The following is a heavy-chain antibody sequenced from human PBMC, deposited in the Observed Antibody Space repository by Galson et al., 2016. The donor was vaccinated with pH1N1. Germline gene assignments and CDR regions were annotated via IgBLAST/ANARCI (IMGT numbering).Heavy chain of an antibody. CDR1: GYSVTRYY. J-gene: IGHJ4*02. CDR2: IDPSDGTT. V-gene: IGHV1-46*01. Sequence: SVKVSCKASGYSVTRYYMHWVRQAPGQGLEWMGIIDPSDGTTTYSQKFRGRITMTRDTPTNSVYMGLSSLTSDDPSVYYCAGRYCFDYWGQGTRITVSS. CDR3: AGRYCFDY.